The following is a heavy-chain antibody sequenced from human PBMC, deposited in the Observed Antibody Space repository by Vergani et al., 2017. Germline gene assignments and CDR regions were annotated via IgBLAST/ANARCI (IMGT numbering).Heavy chain of an antibody. D-gene: IGHD2-15*01. J-gene: IGHJ4*02. Sequence: QMQLVQSGAEVKKPGSSVKVSCKASGYTFTYHYMHWVRQAPGQALEWMGCITPFNGNTNYAQKFQDRVTITRDRSMSTAYMELSSLRSEDTAMYYCASECYGRYYFDYWGQGTMVTVSS. CDR2: ITPFNGNT. V-gene: IGHV1-45*02. CDR3: ASECYGRYYFDY. CDR1: GYTFTYHY.